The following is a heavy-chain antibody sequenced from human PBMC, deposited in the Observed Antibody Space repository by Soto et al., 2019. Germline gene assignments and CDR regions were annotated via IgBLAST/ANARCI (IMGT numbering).Heavy chain of an antibody. CDR2: ISAYNGNT. CDR3: ARVRKYDSSGYYPSPIDY. D-gene: IGHD3-22*01. Sequence: ASVKVSCKASGYTFTSYGISWVRQAPGQGLEWMGWISAYNGNTNYAQKLQGRVTMTTDTSTSTAYMELRSLRSDDTAVYYCARVRKYDSSGYYPSPIDYWGQGTLVTVSS. V-gene: IGHV1-18*04. J-gene: IGHJ4*02. CDR1: GYTFTSYG.